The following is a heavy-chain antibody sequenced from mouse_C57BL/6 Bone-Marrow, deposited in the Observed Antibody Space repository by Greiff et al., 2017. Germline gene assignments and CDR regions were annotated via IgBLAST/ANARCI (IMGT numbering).Heavy chain of an antibody. Sequence: QVHVKQPGAELVRPGTSVKLSCKASGYTFTSYWMHWVKQRPGQGLEWIGVIDPSDSYTNYNQKFKGKATLTVDTSSSTAYMQLSSLTSEDSAVYYCANLYDDAGWFAYWGQGTLVTVSA. D-gene: IGHD2-4*01. CDR3: ANLYDDAGWFAY. V-gene: IGHV1-59*01. CDR2: IDPSDSYT. J-gene: IGHJ3*01. CDR1: GYTFTSYW.